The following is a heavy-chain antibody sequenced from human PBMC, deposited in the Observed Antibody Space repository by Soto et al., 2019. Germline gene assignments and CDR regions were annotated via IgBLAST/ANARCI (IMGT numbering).Heavy chain of an antibody. D-gene: IGHD2-15*01. CDR1: GYSLINHG. CDR3: ARETADCPSGGCHFQFGDPFDL. J-gene: IGHJ3*01. CDR2: ISAYNGNT. Sequence: ASVKVSCKASGYSLINHGISWMRQAPGQGLEWMGWISAYNGNTNYPQKVQGRVTVTTDTSTNTAYLEVRSLGSDDTGVYYCARETADCPSGGCHFQFGDPFDLWGQGTMVTVSS. V-gene: IGHV1-18*04.